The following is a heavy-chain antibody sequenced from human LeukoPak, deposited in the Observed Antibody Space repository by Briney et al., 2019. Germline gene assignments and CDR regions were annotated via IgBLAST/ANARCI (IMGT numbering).Heavy chain of an antibody. V-gene: IGHV1-18*01. CDR2: ISAYNGNT. CDR3: ARDQAILTGYFAVETRHFDY. J-gene: IGHJ4*02. CDR1: GYTFTSYG. Sequence: ASVTVSFTASGYTFTSYGISWVRQAPGQGLEWMGWISAYNGNTNYAQKLQDRVTMTTDTSTNTAYMDLRNLRSDDTAVYYCARDQAILTGYFAVETRHFDYWGQGTLVTVSS. D-gene: IGHD3-9*01.